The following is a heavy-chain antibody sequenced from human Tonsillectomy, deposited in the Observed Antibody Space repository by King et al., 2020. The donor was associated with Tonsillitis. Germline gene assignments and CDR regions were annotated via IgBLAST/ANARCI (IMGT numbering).Heavy chain of an antibody. CDR3: AKSHDYGDYGDYGMDV. CDR2: LNSGSTSL. V-gene: IGHV3-21*01. D-gene: IGHD4-17*01. J-gene: IGHJ6*02. Sequence: VQLVESGGGLVKPGGSLRLSCAASGFPFSSYTMNWVRQAPGKGLEWVANLNSGSTSLYYADSVRGRFTISRDNAKNSVFLQMNSLRGEDTAMYYCAKSHDYGDYGDYGMDVWGQGTTVIVSS. CDR1: GFPFSSYT.